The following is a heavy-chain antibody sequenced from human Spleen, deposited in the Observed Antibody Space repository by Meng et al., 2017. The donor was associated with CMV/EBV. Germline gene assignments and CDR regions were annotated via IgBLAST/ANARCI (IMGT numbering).Heavy chain of an antibody. J-gene: IGHJ4*02. CDR1: GRSFSGYY. CDR2: INHSGST. Sequence: SETLSLACAVYGRSFSGYYWSWIRQPPGKVREWIGEINHSGSTNYNPSLKSRVTISVDTPKTQSSLKLSSVTAADTAVYYSARGGYDFWSGYPLPYFDYWGQGTLVTVSS. CDR3: ARGGYDFWSGYPLPYFDY. D-gene: IGHD3-3*01. V-gene: IGHV4-34*01.